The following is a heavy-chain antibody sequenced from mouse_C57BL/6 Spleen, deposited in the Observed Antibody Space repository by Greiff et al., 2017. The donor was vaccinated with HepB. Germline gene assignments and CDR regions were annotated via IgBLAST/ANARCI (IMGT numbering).Heavy chain of an antibody. Sequence: EVNVVESGGGLVKPGGSLKLSCAASGFTFSSYAMSWVRQTPEKRLEWVATISDGGSYTYYPDNVKGRFTISRDNAKNNLYLQMSHLKSEDTAMYYCARAPDGKYFDYWGQGTTLTVSS. V-gene: IGHV5-4*03. CDR2: ISDGGSYT. CDR3: ARAPDGKYFDY. CDR1: GFTFSSYA. J-gene: IGHJ2*01.